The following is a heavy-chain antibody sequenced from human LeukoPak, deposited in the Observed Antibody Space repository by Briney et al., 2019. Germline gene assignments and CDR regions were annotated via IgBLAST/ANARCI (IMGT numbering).Heavy chain of an antibody. D-gene: IGHD2-2*01. CDR1: GFTFSTYS. Sequence: GGSLRLSCAASGFTFSTYSMNWVRQAPGKGLEWVPSISSGSSYIYYADSVKGRFTISRDDAKNSLYLQMNSLRAEDTAVYYCARYCSSSRCLYYYHMDVWGKGTTVTVSS. CDR3: ARYCSSSRCLYYYHMDV. V-gene: IGHV3-21*01. J-gene: IGHJ6*03. CDR2: ISSGSSYI.